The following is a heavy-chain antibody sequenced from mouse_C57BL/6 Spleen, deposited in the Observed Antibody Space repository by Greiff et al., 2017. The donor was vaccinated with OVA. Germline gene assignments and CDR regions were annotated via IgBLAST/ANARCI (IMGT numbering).Heavy chain of an antibody. CDR1: GYTFTSYW. Sequence: VQLQQPGAELVRPGSSVKLSCKASGYTFTSYWMDWVKQRPGQGLEWIGNIYPSDSETHYNQKFKDKATLTVDKSSSTAYMQLSSLTSEDSAVYYCARHDYDGPFDYWGQGTTLTVSS. V-gene: IGHV1-61*01. CDR2: IYPSDSET. CDR3: ARHDYDGPFDY. J-gene: IGHJ2*01. D-gene: IGHD2-4*01.